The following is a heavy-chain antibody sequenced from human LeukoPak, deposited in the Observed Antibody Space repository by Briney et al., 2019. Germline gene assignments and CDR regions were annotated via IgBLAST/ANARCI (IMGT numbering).Heavy chain of an antibody. V-gene: IGHV4-59*02. CDR2: LYYTGST. Sequence: SETLSLTCTVSGGSVSDYYWSWIRQSPGKGLEWIGYLYYTGSTSYNPSLKSRATISADTSKNQFSLKLNSVTAADTAVYYCATRKLGNDYWGQGTLVTVSS. CDR3: ATRKLGNDY. D-gene: IGHD7-27*01. CDR1: GGSVSDYY. J-gene: IGHJ4*02.